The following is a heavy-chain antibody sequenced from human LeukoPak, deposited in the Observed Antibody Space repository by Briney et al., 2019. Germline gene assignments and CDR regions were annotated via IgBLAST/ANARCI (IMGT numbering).Heavy chain of an antibody. V-gene: IGHV4-34*01. CDR2: INHSGST. J-gene: IGHJ5*02. Sequence: SETLSLTCAVYGGSFSGYYWSWIRQPPGKGLEWIGEINHSGSTNYNPSLKSRVTISVDTSKNQFSLKLSSVTAADTAVYYCARGQDATGTPNWFDPWGQGTLVTDSS. CDR1: GGSFSGYY. CDR3: ARGQDATGTPNWFDP. D-gene: IGHD1-1*01.